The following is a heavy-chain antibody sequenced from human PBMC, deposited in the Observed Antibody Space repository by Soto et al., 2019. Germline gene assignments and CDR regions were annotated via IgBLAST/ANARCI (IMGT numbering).Heavy chain of an antibody. CDR1: GFTFSSYA. J-gene: IGHJ4*02. Sequence: GGSLRLSCAASGFTFSSYAMHWVRQAPGKGLEWVAVISYDGSNKYYADSVKGRFTISRDNSKNTLYLQMNSLRAEDTAVYYCARAYSSSWYIVPISYYFDYGGQGTLVPVSS. CDR2: ISYDGSNK. V-gene: IGHV3-30-3*01. CDR3: ARAYSSSWYIVPISYYFDY. D-gene: IGHD6-13*01.